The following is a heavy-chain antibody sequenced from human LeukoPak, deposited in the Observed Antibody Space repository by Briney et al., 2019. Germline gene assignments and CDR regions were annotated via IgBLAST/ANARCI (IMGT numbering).Heavy chain of an antibody. Sequence: SQTLSLTCAVSGGSISSGGYSWSWIRQPPGKGLEWIGYMYHSGTTHYNPSLKSRVTTSVDRSKNQFSLKLSSVTAADTAVYYCVRGYYYDSSGYWVRAFDIWGQGTMVTVPS. J-gene: IGHJ3*02. CDR2: MYHSGTT. CDR1: GGSISSGGYS. CDR3: VRGYYYDSSGYWVRAFDI. D-gene: IGHD3-22*01. V-gene: IGHV4-30-2*01.